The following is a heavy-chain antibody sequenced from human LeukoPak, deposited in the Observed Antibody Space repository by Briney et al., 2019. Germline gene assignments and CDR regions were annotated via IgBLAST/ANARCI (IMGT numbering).Heavy chain of an antibody. CDR1: GYTFTGYY. V-gene: IGHV1-2*02. CDR2: INPNSGGT. CDR3: ARALSLEYSGSYYFDY. J-gene: IGHJ4*02. D-gene: IGHD1-26*01. Sequence: GASVKVSCKASGYTFTGYYMHWVRQAPGQGLEWMGWINPNSGGTNYAQKFQGRVTMTRDTSISTAYTELSRLRSDDTAVYYCARALSLEYSGSYYFDYWGQGTLVTVSS.